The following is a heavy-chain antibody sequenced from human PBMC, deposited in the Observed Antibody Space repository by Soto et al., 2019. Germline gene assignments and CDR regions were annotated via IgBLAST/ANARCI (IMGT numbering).Heavy chain of an antibody. J-gene: IGHJ4*02. V-gene: IGHV3-30*18. CDR3: AKDRRLTTATSWYFDY. CDR2: ISSDGSNK. Sequence: QVQLVESGGGVVQPGRSVRLSCEGSAFTFSDYGMHWVRQAPGKGLEWVAVISSDGSNKYYADSVRGRFTISRDNSKNTMYLQLNSLRTEDTAVYSCAKDRRLTTATSWYFDYWGQGTLVTVSS. D-gene: IGHD4-17*01. CDR1: AFTFSDYG.